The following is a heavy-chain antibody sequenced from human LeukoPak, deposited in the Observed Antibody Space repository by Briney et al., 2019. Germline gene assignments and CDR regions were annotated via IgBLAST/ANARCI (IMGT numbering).Heavy chain of an antibody. CDR1: GFTVSSVY. D-gene: IGHD5-18*01. CDR2: LYSGGST. J-gene: IGHJ4*02. CDR3: ARGYSYSWGY. Sequence: PGGSLRLSCAASGFTVSSVYMSWVRQAPGKGLEWVSVLYSGGSTYYADSVKGRFTISRDNSKNTLYLQMNSLRAEDTAVYYCARGYSYSWGYRGQGALVTVSS. V-gene: IGHV3-66*01.